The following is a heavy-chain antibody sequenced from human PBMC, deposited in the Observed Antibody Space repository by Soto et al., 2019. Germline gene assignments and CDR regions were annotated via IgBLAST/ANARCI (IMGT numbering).Heavy chain of an antibody. CDR3: ARVSSSIVVVPDYGMDV. J-gene: IGHJ6*02. V-gene: IGHV1-18*04. D-gene: IGHD2-15*01. Sequence: QVQLVQSGVAVKKPGASVKVSCKASGYTFISHGITWVRQAPGQGLEWMGWISGKNGNTNYAQKLQGRVTLTTDTSTSTAYMELRSLRSDATAVYYCARVSSSIVVVPDYGMDVWGQGTTVTVSS. CDR2: ISGKNGNT. CDR1: GYTFISHG.